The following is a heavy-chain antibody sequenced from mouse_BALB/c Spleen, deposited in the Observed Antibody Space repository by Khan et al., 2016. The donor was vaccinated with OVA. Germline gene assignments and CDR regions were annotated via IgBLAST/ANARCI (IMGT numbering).Heavy chain of an antibody. CDR1: GYTFTNHG. Sequence: QIQLVQSGPEPKKPGETVKISCKASGYTFTNHGMNWVKQAPGKGLKWMGWINTYTGEPTYADDFKGRFAFSLDTSASPAYLQFNNLKNEDMATYCWERGYWYFDVWGAGTTVTVSS. V-gene: IGHV9-1*02. CDR3: ERGYWYFDV. J-gene: IGHJ1*01. CDR2: INTYTGEP.